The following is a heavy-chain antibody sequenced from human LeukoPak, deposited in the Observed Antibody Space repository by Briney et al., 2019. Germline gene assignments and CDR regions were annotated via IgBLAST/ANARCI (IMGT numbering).Heavy chain of an antibody. CDR2: MNPNSGNT. CDR1: GYTFTSYD. J-gene: IGHJ4*02. V-gene: IGHV1-8*01. CDR3: ARGSRITFGGVIVKPYYFDY. Sequence: ASVEVSCKASGYTFTSYDINWVRQATGQGLEWMGWMNPNSGNTGYAQKFQGRVTMTRNTSISTAYMELSSLRSEDTAVYYCARGSRITFGGVIVKPYYFDYWGQGTLVTVSS. D-gene: IGHD3-16*02.